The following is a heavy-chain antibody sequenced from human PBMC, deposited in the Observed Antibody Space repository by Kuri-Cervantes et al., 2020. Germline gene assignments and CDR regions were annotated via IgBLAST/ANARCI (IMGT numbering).Heavy chain of an antibody. CDR3: AREIIRYFDY. V-gene: IGHV3-53*05. CDR2: IYSGGST. CDR1: GFTVSSNY. Sequence: GESLKISCAASGFTVSSNYMSWVRQAPGKGLEWVSVIYSGGSTYYADSVKGRFTISRDNSKNTLYLQMNSLRAEDTAVYYCAREIIRYFDYWGQGTLVTVSS. J-gene: IGHJ4*02. D-gene: IGHD3-9*01.